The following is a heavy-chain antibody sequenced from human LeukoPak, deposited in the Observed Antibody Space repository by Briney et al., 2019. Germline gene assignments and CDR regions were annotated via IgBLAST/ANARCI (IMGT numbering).Heavy chain of an antibody. Sequence: PGGSLRLSCAASGFTFSSYSMNWVRQAPGKGLEWVSSISSSSSYICYADSVKGRFTISRDNAKNSLYLQMNSLRAEDTAVYYCARDPHSSSRYYFDYWGQGTLVTVSS. CDR2: ISSSSSYI. CDR1: GFTFSSYS. CDR3: ARDPHSSSRYYFDY. J-gene: IGHJ4*02. D-gene: IGHD6-6*01. V-gene: IGHV3-21*01.